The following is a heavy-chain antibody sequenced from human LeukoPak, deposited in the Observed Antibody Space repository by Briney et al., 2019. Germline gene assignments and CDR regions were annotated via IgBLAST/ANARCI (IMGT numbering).Heavy chain of an antibody. J-gene: IGHJ4*02. V-gene: IGHV3-23*01. Sequence: GGSLRLSCTVSGFTLSSYEMSWIRQAPGKGLEWVSSIDYDGGSGHYADSVKGRFTISRDNSKNTLYLQMNSLRAEDTAVYYCAKAYSSGWHYFDYWGQGTLVTVSS. D-gene: IGHD6-19*01. CDR1: GFTLSSYE. CDR3: AKAYSSGWHYFDY. CDR2: IDYDGGSG.